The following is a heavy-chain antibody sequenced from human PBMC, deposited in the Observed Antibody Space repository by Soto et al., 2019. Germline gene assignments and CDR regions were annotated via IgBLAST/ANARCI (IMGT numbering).Heavy chain of an antibody. CDR1: GGTFSSYA. Sequence: QVQLVQSGAEVKKPGSSVKVSCKASGGTFSSYAIGWVRQAPGQGLEWMGGIIPIFGTANYAQKFQGRVTITADESTSTAYMELISLRSEDTAVYYCAGAITGTTFSDYWGQRTTVTVSS. V-gene: IGHV1-69*12. J-gene: IGHJ4*02. CDR3: AGAITGTTFSDY. D-gene: IGHD1-20*01. CDR2: IIPIFGTA.